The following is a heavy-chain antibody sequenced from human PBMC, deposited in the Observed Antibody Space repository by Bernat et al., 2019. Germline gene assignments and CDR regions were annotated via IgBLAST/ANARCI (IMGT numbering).Heavy chain of an antibody. V-gene: IGHV3-48*01. CDR3: ARDRSSDYDPHFDY. D-gene: IGHD3-22*01. Sequence: EVQLVESGGGLVQPGGSLRLSCAASGFTFSSYSMNWVRQAPGKGLEWVSYISSSSSTIFYADSVKGRFTISRDNDKNSLYLQMISLRAEDTAVYCCARDRSSDYDPHFDYWGQGTLVTVSS. CDR2: ISSSSSTI. J-gene: IGHJ4*02. CDR1: GFTFSSYS.